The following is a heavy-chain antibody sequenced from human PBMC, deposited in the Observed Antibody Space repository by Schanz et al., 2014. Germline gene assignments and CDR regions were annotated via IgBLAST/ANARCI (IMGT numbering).Heavy chain of an antibody. Sequence: VQLVESGGGVVQPGGSLPLSCAASGFTFNSYAMTWVTQAPGKALEWVSNISHSGGSKYYAVSVKGRFTISRDNSKNTLYLQMNSLRAEDTAVYYCAKDPSHGGDDYYFDYWGQGTLVTVSS. CDR2: ISHSGGSK. J-gene: IGHJ4*02. V-gene: IGHV3-23*04. D-gene: IGHD3-16*01. CDR1: GFTFNSYA. CDR3: AKDPSHGGDDYYFDY.